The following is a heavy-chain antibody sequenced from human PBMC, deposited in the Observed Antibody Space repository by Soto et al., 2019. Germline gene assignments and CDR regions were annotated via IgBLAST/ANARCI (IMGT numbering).Heavy chain of an antibody. V-gene: IGHV1-69*13. CDR3: AITPTTQYYYYYGMDV. CDR1: GGTFSSYT. J-gene: IGHJ6*02. Sequence: SVKVSCKASGGTFSSYTISWVRQAPGQGLEWMGGIIPIFGTANYAQKFQGRVTITADESTSTAYMELSSLRSEDTAVYYCAITPTTQYYYYYGMDVWGQGTTVTVYS. CDR2: IIPIFGTA.